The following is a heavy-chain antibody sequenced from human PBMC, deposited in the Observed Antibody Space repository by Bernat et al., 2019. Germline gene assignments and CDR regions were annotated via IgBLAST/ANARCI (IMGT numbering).Heavy chain of an antibody. CDR3: ARANTENDYGDPNPMDV. CDR2: ISSSGSTI. Sequence: EVQLVESGGGLVQPGGSLRLSCAASGFTFSSYEMNWVRQAPGKGLEWVSYISSSGSTINYADSVKGRFTISSDNAKNSLYLQMNSLRAEDTAVYYCARANTENDYGDPNPMDVWGQGTTVTVSS. J-gene: IGHJ6*02. CDR1: GFTFSSYE. V-gene: IGHV3-48*03. D-gene: IGHD4-17*01.